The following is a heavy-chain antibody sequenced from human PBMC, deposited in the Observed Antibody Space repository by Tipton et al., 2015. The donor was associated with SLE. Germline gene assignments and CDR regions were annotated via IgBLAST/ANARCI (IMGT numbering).Heavy chain of an antibody. CDR2: IYYSGNT. Sequence: TLSLTCTVSGGSISGYYWSWIRQSPGKGLEWIGYIYYSGNTNYNPSLKSRVTMSVDTSKNQFALKVSSVTAADTAIYYCARVGYSSSWYSDAFDYWGQGTLVTVSS. V-gene: IGHV4-59*08. D-gene: IGHD6-13*01. CDR3: ARVGYSSSWYSDAFDY. J-gene: IGHJ4*02. CDR1: GGSISGYY.